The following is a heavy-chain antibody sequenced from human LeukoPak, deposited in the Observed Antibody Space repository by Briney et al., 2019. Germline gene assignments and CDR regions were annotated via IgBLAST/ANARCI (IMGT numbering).Heavy chain of an antibody. CDR1: GGSFSGYF. D-gene: IGHD2-15*01. V-gene: IGHV4-34*01. Sequence: PSETLSLTCAVYGGSFSGYFWSWIRQPPGKGLEWIGEINHSGSTNYTPSLKSRVTISVDTSKNQFSLKLSSVTAADTAVYYCARDNCSGGSCYGLDYWGQGTLVTVSS. CDR2: INHSGST. J-gene: IGHJ4*02. CDR3: ARDNCSGGSCYGLDY.